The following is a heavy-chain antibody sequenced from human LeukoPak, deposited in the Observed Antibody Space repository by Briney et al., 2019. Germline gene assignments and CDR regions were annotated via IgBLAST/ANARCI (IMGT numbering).Heavy chain of an antibody. CDR3: AKDNGWQTQLGGYYYYYGMDV. CDR2: ISYDGSDK. Sequence: GGSLRLSCAASGFTFSSYDMYWVRQAPGKGLEWVAIISYDGSDKYYADSVKGRFTISRDNSKNTLILQMDRLRPEDTAVYYCAKDNGWQTQLGGYYYYYGMDVWGQGTTVTVSS. V-gene: IGHV3-30*18. J-gene: IGHJ6*02. CDR1: GFTFSSYD. D-gene: IGHD6-6*01.